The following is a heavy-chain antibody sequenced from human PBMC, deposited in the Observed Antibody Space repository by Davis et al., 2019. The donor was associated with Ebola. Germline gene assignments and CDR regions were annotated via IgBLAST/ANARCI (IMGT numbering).Heavy chain of an antibody. CDR1: GGSISSGGYY. D-gene: IGHD6-13*01. CDR3: ARGGLGIAADTVDY. Sequence: PSETLSLTCTVSGGSISSGGYYWSWIRQHPGKGLEWIGYIYYSGSTYYNPSLKSRVTISVDTSKNQFSLKLSSVTAADTAVYYCARGGLGIAADTVDYWGQGTLVTVSS. CDR2: IYYSGST. V-gene: IGHV4-31*03. J-gene: IGHJ4*02.